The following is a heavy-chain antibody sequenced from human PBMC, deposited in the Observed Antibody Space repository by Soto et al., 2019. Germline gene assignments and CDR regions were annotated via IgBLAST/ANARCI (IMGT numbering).Heavy chain of an antibody. D-gene: IGHD4-17*01. CDR1: GYTSTSYY. CDR2: INPSGGST. J-gene: IGHJ4*02. Sequence: ASVKVSCKASGYTSTSYYMHWVRQAPGQGLEWMGIINPSGGSTSYAQKFQGRVTMTRDTSTSTVYMELGSLRSEDTAVYYCARDCRYDYGDYVVFDYWGQGTLVTV. CDR3: ARDCRYDYGDYVVFDY. V-gene: IGHV1-46*01.